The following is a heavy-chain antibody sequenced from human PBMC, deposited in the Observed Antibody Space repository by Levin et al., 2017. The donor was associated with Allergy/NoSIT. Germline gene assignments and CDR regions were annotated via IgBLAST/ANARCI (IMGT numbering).Heavy chain of an antibody. V-gene: IGHV3-15*01. CDR2: IKSKTDGGTT. CDR1: GFTFSNAW. CDR3: TTDPFVFGGAGVKSPFDY. J-gene: IGHJ4*02. Sequence: GGSLRLSCAASGFTFSNAWMSWVRQAPGKGLEWVGRIKSKTDGGTTDYAAPVKGRFTISRDDSKNTLYLQMNSLKTEDTAVYYCTTDPFVFGGAGVKSPFDYWGQGTLVTVSS. D-gene: IGHD3-10*01.